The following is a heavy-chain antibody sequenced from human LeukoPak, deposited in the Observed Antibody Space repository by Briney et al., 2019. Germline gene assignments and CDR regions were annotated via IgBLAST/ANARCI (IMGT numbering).Heavy chain of an antibody. J-gene: IGHJ3*02. CDR2: ISGSGGST. Sequence: GGSLRLSCAASGFTFSSYAMSWVRQAPGKGLEWVSAISGSGGSTYYADSVKGRFTISRDNSKNTLYLQMNSLRAEDTAVYYCAKGDSSGYYSNDAFDIWGQGTMVTVSS. V-gene: IGHV3-23*01. CDR1: GFTFSSYA. CDR3: AKGDSSGYYSNDAFDI. D-gene: IGHD3-22*01.